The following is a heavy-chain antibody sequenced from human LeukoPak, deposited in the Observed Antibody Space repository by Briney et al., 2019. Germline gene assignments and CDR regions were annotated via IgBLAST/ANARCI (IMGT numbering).Heavy chain of an antibody. CDR3: ARSPIAARPDY. V-gene: IGHV4-59*01. Sequence: SETLSLTCTVSGGSISSYYWSWIRQPPGKGLEWIGYIYYSGSTNYNPSLKSRVTISVDTSKNQFSLKLSSVTAADTAVYYCARSPIAARPDYWGQGTLVTVSS. CDR2: IYYSGST. D-gene: IGHD6-6*01. J-gene: IGHJ4*02. CDR1: GGSISSYY.